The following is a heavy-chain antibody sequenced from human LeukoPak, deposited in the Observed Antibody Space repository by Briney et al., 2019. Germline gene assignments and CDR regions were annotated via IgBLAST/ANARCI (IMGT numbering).Heavy chain of an antibody. CDR3: ARGRYYDFWSGYPTQQYYFDY. J-gene: IGHJ4*02. CDR2: IYSSGST. CDR1: GGSISSYY. D-gene: IGHD3-3*01. Sequence: SETLSLTCTVSGGSISSYYWSWIRQPPGKGLEWIGYIYSSGSTNYNPSLKSRVSISADTSKNQFSLKLSSVTAADTAVYYCARGRYYDFWSGYPTQQYYFDYWGQGTLVTVSS. V-gene: IGHV4-59*08.